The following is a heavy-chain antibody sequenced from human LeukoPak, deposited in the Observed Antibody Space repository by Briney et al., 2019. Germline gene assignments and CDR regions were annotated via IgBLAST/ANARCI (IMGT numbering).Heavy chain of an antibody. CDR2: ISSSGTTI. CDR3: AREGIAAAGDAFDI. CDR1: GFTFSSYE. Sequence: GGSLRLSCAASGFTFSSYEMNWVRQAPGKGLEWVSYISSSGTTIYYADSVKGRFTISRDNAKNSLYLQMSSLRPEDTAVYYCAREGIAAAGDAFDIWGQGTMVTVSS. V-gene: IGHV3-48*03. J-gene: IGHJ3*02. D-gene: IGHD6-13*01.